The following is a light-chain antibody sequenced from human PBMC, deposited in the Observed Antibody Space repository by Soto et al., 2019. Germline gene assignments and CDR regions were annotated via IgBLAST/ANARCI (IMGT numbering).Light chain of an antibody. CDR2: SNN. V-gene: IGLV1-44*01. CDR3: AAWDDSLNGREV. Sequence: QSVLTQPPSASGTPGQRVTISCSGSSSNIGSNSVNWYQQLPGAAPKLLIYSNNQRPSGVPDRFSGSKSGTSAYLAISGLQSEDEADYYCAAWDDSLNGREVFGTGTQLTVL. J-gene: IGLJ1*01. CDR1: SSNIGSNS.